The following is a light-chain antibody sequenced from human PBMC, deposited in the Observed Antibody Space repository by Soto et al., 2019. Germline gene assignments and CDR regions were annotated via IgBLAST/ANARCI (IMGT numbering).Light chain of an antibody. CDR3: QQDNHWPPRYT. Sequence: EIVMTQSPATLSVSPGERATLSCRASQSVSSNLAWYQQKPGQAPRLLIYSASTRATGIPARFSGSGSGTEFTLTISSLQSEDFAVYYCQQDNHWPPRYTFGQGTKLEIK. V-gene: IGKV3-15*01. J-gene: IGKJ2*01. CDR2: SAS. CDR1: QSVSSN.